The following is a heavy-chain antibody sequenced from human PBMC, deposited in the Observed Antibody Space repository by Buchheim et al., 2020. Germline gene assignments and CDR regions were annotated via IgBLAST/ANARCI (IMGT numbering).Heavy chain of an antibody. D-gene: IGHD3-3*01. CDR2: IDSDGSDT. J-gene: IGHJ4*02. Sequence: EVQLVESGGGLAQPGGSLRPSCAASGFTFSNYWMHWVRQAPGKGLVWVARIDSDGSDTRYADSVKGRFTISRDNAKNTLYLQMNSLSAEDTAVYFCVRDSEWQLYIYDYWGQGTL. V-gene: IGHV3-74*01. CDR3: VRDSEWQLYIYDY. CDR1: GFTFSNYW.